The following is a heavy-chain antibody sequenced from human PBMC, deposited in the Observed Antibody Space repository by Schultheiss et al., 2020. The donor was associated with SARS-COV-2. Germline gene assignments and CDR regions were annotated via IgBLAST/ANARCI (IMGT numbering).Heavy chain of an antibody. CDR3: ARAGLTDDAFDI. CDR1: GGSISSYY. CDR2: INHSGST. Sequence: SETLSLTCTVSGGSISSYYWSWIRQPPGQGLEWIGEINHSGSTNYNPSLKSRVIVSVDKSKNQFSLRLNSLTAADTAVYYCARAGLTDDAFDIWGQGTMVTVSS. V-gene: IGHV4-59*01. J-gene: IGHJ3*02. D-gene: IGHD3-9*01.